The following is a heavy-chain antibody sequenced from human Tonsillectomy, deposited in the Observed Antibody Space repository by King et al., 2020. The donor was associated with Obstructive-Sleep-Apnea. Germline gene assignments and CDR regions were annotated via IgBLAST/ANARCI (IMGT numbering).Heavy chain of an antibody. CDR3: ARTVSSGYVVQYYYDGMDV. V-gene: IGHV4-39*07. CDR2: IYHSGST. Sequence: QLQESGPGLVKPSETLSLTCTVSGGSISSSGYYWGWIRQPPGRGLEWIGNIYHSGSTYYNPSLKSRVTILVDMSKNQFSLRLSSVTAADTAVYFFARTVSSGYVVQYYYDGMDVWGQGTTVTVSS. J-gene: IGHJ6*02. CDR1: GGSISSSGYY. D-gene: IGHD3-22*01.